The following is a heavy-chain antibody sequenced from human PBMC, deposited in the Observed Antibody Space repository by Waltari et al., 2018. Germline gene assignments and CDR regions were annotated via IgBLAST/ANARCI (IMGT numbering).Heavy chain of an antibody. Sequence: EVQLVQSGAEVKKPGATVKISCKASGYTFTDYYMHWVQQAPGKGLEWMGVVDPEDGETKYAEKFQGRVTITADTSTDTAYRERSSLRAEDTAVYYCATLRWIHNWFDPWGQGTLVTVSS. CDR1: GYTFTDYY. J-gene: IGHJ5*02. CDR2: VDPEDGET. CDR3: ATLRWIHNWFDP. V-gene: IGHV1-69-2*01. D-gene: IGHD1-1*01.